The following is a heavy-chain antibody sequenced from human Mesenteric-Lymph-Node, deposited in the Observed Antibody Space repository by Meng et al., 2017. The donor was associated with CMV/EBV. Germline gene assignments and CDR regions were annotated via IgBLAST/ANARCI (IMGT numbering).Heavy chain of an antibody. CDR2: VSKSGNT. Sequence: VSGYSISSPRYYWGWIRQPPGKGLEWIGSVSKSGNTFDNPSLKNRVSMSVDTSNNQVSLKLTSVTAADTAMYYCARESGDRTDWFDSWGQGTLVTVSS. CDR1: GYSISSPRYY. D-gene: IGHD4-17*01. J-gene: IGHJ5*01. CDR3: ARESGDRTDWFDS. V-gene: IGHV4-39*07.